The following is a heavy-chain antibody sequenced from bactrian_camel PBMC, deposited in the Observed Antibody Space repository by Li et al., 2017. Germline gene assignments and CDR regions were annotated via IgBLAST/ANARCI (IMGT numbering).Heavy chain of an antibody. J-gene: IGHJ4*01. V-gene: IGHV3S33*01. D-gene: IGHD2*01. Sequence: HVQLVESGGDSVQPGGSLKLSCAISGATFRSYCMAWFRQTPGKEREGAAVLYTGGGSTYYADSVEGRFTISTDGARNNLFLQMNSVRPEDAGMYYCATDREEINRVCIAAAVTGLGVRGQGTQVTVS. CDR2: LYTGGGST. CDR1: GATFRSYC. CDR3: ATDREEINRVCIAAAVTGLGV.